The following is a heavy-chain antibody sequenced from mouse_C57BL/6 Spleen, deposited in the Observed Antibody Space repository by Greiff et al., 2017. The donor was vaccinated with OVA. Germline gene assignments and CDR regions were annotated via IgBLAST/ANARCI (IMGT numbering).Heavy chain of an antibody. CDR3: ARNYGSPSFDY. Sequence: QVQLQQPGAELVMPGASVKLSCKASGYTFTSYWMHWVKQRPGQGLEWIGEIDPSDSYTNYNQKFKGKATLTVDTSSSTAYMQLSSLTSEDSAVYYCARNYGSPSFDYWGQGTTLTVSS. CDR2: IDPSDSYT. D-gene: IGHD1-1*01. V-gene: IGHV1-69*01. CDR1: GYTFTSYW. J-gene: IGHJ2*01.